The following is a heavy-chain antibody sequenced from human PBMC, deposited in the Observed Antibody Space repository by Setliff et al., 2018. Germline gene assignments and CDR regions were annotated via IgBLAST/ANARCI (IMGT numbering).Heavy chain of an antibody. CDR1: GASISSYF. J-gene: IGHJ3*02. D-gene: IGHD3-22*01. CDR3: ARDSRNYYDSSGYPIDAFDI. Sequence: PSETLSLTCSVSGASISSYFWSWIRQPPGKGLEWIGLISPAGTTNYNPSLMSRVAISVDTSKNHFSLKLTSVTAADTAVYYCARDSRNYYDSSGYPIDAFDIWGQGTMVTVSS. V-gene: IGHV4-59*01. CDR2: ISPAGTT.